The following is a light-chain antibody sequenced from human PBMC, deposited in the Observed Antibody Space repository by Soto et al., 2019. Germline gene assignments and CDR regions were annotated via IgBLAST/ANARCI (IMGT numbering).Light chain of an antibody. V-gene: IGLV1-47*01. Sequence: QSVLTQPPSASATPGQRVTISCYGSSSNIGSNYVYWYQHLTGTAPKLLIYRNNQRPSGVPDRFSGSKSGTSASLAISGLRSEDEADYYCATWDDSLSNYVFGTGTKVTVL. J-gene: IGLJ1*01. CDR3: ATWDDSLSNYV. CDR1: SSNIGSNY. CDR2: RNN.